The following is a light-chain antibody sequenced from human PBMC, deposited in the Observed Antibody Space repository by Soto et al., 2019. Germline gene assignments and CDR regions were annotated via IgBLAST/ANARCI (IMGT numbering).Light chain of an antibody. J-gene: IGKJ2*01. Sequence: DIQMTQSPSTLSASVGDRVTITCRASQSISSWLAWYQQKPGTAPKLLIYKASSLESGVPSRFSGIRSGTEFTLTDSSLQPDDFATYYCQQYNDSFPYTFGQGTKVDIK. CDR1: QSISSW. CDR3: QQYNDSFPYT. CDR2: KAS. V-gene: IGKV1-5*03.